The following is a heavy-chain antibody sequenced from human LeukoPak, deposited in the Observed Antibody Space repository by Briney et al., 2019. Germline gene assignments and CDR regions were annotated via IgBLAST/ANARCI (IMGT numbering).Heavy chain of an antibody. V-gene: IGHV1-69*04. CDR2: IIPIFGIA. CDR1: GGTFSSYA. Sequence: SVKVSCKASGGTFSSYAISRVRQAPGQGLEWMGRIIPIFGIANYAQKFQGRVTITADKSTSTAYMELSSLRSEDTAVYYCAVTGCGGDCYTYGYYYYGMDVWGQGTTVTVSS. CDR3: AVTGCGGDCYTYGYYYYGMDV. J-gene: IGHJ6*02. D-gene: IGHD2-21*02.